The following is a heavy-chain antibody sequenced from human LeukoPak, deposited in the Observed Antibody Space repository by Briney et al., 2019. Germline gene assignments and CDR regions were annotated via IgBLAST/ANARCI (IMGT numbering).Heavy chain of an antibody. Sequence: GGSLRLSCAASGFTFSDYYMSWIRQAPGKGLEGVSYISSSGSTIYYADSVKGRFTISRDNAKNSLYLQMNSLRAEDTAVYYCARDCSSTSCYPYYYYMDVWGKGTTVTVSS. CDR2: ISSSGSTI. J-gene: IGHJ6*03. CDR1: GFTFSDYY. D-gene: IGHD2-2*01. CDR3: ARDCSSTSCYPYYYYMDV. V-gene: IGHV3-11*04.